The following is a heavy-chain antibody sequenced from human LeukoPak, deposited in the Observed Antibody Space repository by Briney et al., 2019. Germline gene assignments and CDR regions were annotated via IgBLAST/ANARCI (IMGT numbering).Heavy chain of an antibody. CDR3: ARSSLARDAFDI. CDR2: INTDGSST. CDR1: GFTFSSYW. J-gene: IGHJ3*02. D-gene: IGHD6-6*01. V-gene: IGHV3-74*01. Sequence: SGGSLRLSCAASGFTFSSYWMHWVRQAPGKGLVWVSRINTDGSSTSYADSVKGRFTISRDNAKNTLYLQMNSLRAEDTAVYYCARSSLARDAFDIWGQGTMVTVSS.